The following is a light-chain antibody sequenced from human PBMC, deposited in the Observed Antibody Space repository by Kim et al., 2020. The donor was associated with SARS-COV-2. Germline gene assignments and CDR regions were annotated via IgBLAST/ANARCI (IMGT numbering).Light chain of an antibody. CDR1: QSVYNW. V-gene: IGKV1-5*01. J-gene: IGKJ2*01. CDR2: DAS. Sequence: ASVGDRVTITCRASQSVYNWMAWYQYNPGKAPKLLMSDASTLESGIPSRFSGSGYGTEFILTINSLHPDDSATDYCQQYNAYPHTVGQGTTADIK. CDR3: QQYNAYPHT.